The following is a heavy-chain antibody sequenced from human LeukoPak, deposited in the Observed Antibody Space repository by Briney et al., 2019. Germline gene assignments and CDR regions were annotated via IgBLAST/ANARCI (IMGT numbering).Heavy chain of an antibody. V-gene: IGHV3-48*01. J-gene: IGHJ4*02. D-gene: IGHD4-17*01. Sequence: GGSLRLSCAASGFTFSSYSMNWARQAPGKGLGWVSYISSSSSTIYYADSVKGRFTISRDNAKNSLYLQMNSLRAEDTAVYYCARLSTVTNFDYWGQGTLVTVSS. CDR2: ISSSSSTI. CDR1: GFTFSSYS. CDR3: ARLSTVTNFDY.